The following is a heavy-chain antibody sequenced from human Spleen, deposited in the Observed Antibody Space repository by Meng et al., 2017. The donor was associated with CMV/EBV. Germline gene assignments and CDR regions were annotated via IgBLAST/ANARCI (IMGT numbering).Heavy chain of an antibody. J-gene: IGHJ5*02. CDR3: AKDRTRITIFGVVTPQGFDP. CDR1: GFTFSSYA. CDR2: IYSGGSST. V-gene: IGHV3-23*03. Sequence: GSLRLSCAASGFTFSSYAMSWVRQAPGKGLEWVSVIYSGGSSTYYADSVKGRFTISRDNSKNTLYLQMNSLRAEDTAVYYCAKDRTRITIFGVVTPQGFDPWGQGTLVTVSS. D-gene: IGHD3-3*01.